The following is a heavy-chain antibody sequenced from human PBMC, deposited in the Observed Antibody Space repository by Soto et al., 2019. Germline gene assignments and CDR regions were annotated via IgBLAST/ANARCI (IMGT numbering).Heavy chain of an antibody. V-gene: IGHV1-18*01. D-gene: IGHD3-22*01. Sequence: ASVKVSCKASGYTFTSYGISWVRQAPGQGLEWMGWISAYNGNTNYAQKLQGRVTMTTDTSTSTAYMELRSLRSDDTAVYYCARVFERVYYDSSGYYFVLVYWGQGPLVTVSS. CDR1: GYTFTSYG. CDR3: ARVFERVYYDSSGYYFVLVY. CDR2: ISAYNGNT. J-gene: IGHJ4*02.